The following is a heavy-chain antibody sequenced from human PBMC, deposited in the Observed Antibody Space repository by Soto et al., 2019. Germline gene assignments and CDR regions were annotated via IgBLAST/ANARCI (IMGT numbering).Heavy chain of an antibody. CDR1: GVSISSSSYY. D-gene: IGHD2-21*01. CDR2: IYYSGST. Sequence: SEALSLTCTVSGVSISSSSYYWGWIRQPPGKGLEWIGSIYYSGSTYYNPSLKSRVTISVDTSKNQFSLKLSSVTAADTAVYYCAGHRNWFDPWGQGTLVTVSS. V-gene: IGHV4-39*07. CDR3: AGHRNWFDP. J-gene: IGHJ5*02.